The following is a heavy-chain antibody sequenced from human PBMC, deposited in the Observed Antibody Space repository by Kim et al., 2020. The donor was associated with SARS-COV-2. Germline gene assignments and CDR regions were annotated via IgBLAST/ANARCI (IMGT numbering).Heavy chain of an antibody. V-gene: IGHV3-11*06. CDR1: GFTFSDYY. Sequence: GGSLRLSCAASGFTFSDYYMSWIRQAPGKGLEWVSYISSSSSYTNYADSVKGRFTISRDNAKNSLYLQMNSLRAEDTAVYYCARAFGADSSSWYYYYYYGMDVWGQGTTVTVSS. CDR2: ISSSSSYT. D-gene: IGHD6-13*01. CDR3: ARAFGADSSSWYYYYYYGMDV. J-gene: IGHJ6*02.